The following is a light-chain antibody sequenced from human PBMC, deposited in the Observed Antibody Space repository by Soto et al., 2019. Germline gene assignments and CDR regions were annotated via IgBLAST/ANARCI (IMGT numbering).Light chain of an antibody. J-gene: IGLJ2*01. V-gene: IGLV2-14*01. CDR1: SSDVGGYNY. Sequence: QSALTQPASVSGSPGQSITISCTGTSSDVGGYNYVSWYQQHPGKAPKLMIYDVSNRPSGVSNRFSGSKSGNTASLTISGLQAEDEADYYCCSYAGIPVVFGGGTKLTVL. CDR3: CSYAGIPVV. CDR2: DVS.